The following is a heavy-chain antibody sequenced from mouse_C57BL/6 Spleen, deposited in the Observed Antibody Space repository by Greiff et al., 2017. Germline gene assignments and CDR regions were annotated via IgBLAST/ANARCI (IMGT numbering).Heavy chain of an antibody. CDR1: GYTFTSYW. CDR3: ARPERAWCAY. V-gene: IGHV1-72*01. J-gene: IGHJ3*01. CDR2: IDPNRGGT. Sequence: VQLQQPGAELVKPGASVKLSCKASGYTFTSYWMHWVKQRPGRGLEWIGRIDPNRGGTKYNEKFKSKATLTVDKPSSTAYSQLSSLTSEDYAVYYCARPERAWCAYWGQGTLVTVSA.